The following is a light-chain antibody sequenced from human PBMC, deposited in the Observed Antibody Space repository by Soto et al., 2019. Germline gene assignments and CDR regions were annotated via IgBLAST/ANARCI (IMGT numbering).Light chain of an antibody. CDR1: QSVSNNY. CDR3: QQYGSSGT. CDR2: GAS. V-gene: IGKV3-20*01. Sequence: EIVMTQSPATLSVSPGERARLSCRASQSVSNNYLACYQQKPGQAPRLLIYGASNRATGIPDRFSGSGSGTDFTLTISRQEPEDFAVYYCQQYGSSGTFGQGTKVDIK. J-gene: IGKJ1*01.